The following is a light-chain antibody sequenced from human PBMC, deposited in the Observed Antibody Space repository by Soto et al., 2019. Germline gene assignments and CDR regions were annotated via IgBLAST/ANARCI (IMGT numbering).Light chain of an antibody. J-gene: IGLJ1*01. Sequence: QAVVTQPPSASGTPGQRVTISCSGSSSNIGSNTVNWYQQLPGTAPKLLIYSNNQRPSRVPDRFSGSKSGTSASLAISGLQSEDEADYYCAAWDDSLNGLFGIGTKVTVL. V-gene: IGLV1-44*01. CDR1: SSNIGSNT. CDR3: AAWDDSLNGL. CDR2: SNN.